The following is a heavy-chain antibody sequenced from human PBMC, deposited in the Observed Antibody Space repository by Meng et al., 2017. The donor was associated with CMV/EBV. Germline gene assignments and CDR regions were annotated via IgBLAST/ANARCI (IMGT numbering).Heavy chain of an antibody. CDR1: GFTFSSYW. D-gene: IGHD2-21*02. Sequence: GESLKISCAASGFTFSSYWMSWVRQAPVKGLEWVANIKQDGSEKYYVDSVKGRFTISRDNAKNSLYLQMNSLRAEDTAVYYCARDPRVRCGGACYQDYYFDYWGQGTLVTVSS. V-gene: IGHV3-7*01. CDR2: IKQDGSEK. J-gene: IGHJ4*02. CDR3: ARDPRVRCGGACYQDYYFDY.